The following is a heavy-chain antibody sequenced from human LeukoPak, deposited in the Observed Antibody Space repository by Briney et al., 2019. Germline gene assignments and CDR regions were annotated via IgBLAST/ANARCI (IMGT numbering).Heavy chain of an antibody. CDR3: AREVASAAFDY. D-gene: IGHD5-12*01. CDR1: GFTFSPYW. V-gene: IGHV3-74*03. CDR2: VKSDGSA. Sequence: GGSLRLSCAASGFTFSPYWMHWVRPAPGKGLVWVSLVKSDGSAMYADSVKGRFTISRDNAKNTLYLQMNSLRAEDTAVYFCAREVASAAFDYWGQGTPVTVSS. J-gene: IGHJ4*02.